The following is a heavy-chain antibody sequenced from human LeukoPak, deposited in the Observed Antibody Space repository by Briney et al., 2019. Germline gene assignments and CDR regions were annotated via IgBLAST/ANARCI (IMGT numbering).Heavy chain of an antibody. D-gene: IGHD2-15*01. CDR2: ISYDGSNK. CDR3: AKDLRTYCSGGSCYSYYYYYGMDV. V-gene: IGHV3-30*18. Sequence: PGGSLRLSCAASGFTFSNYWMTWVRQAPGKGLEWVAVISYDGSNKYYADSVKGRFTISRDNSKNTLYLQMNSLRAEDTAVYYCAKDLRTYCSGGSCYSYYYYYGMDVWGQGTTVTVSS. J-gene: IGHJ6*02. CDR1: GFTFSNYW.